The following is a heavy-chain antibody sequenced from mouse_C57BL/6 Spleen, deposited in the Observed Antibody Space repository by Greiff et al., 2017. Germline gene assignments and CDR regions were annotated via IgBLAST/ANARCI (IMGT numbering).Heavy chain of an antibody. Sequence: QVQLQQSGPELVKPGASVKISCKASGYCFTSYYIHWVKQRPGQGLEWIGWIYPGSGNTKYNEKFKGKATLTADTSSSTAYMQLSSLTSEDSAVYYCARSVVATGNYFDYWGQGTTLTVSS. CDR2: IYPGSGNT. D-gene: IGHD1-1*01. J-gene: IGHJ2*01. CDR1: GYCFTSYY. V-gene: IGHV1-66*01. CDR3: ARSVVATGNYFDY.